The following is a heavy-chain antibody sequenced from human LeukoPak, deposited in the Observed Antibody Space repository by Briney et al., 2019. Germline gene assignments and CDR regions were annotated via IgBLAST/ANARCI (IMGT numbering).Heavy chain of an antibody. Sequence: PGESLKISCKGSGYSFTSYWIGWVRQMPGKGLEWMGIIYPGDSDTRYSPSFQGQVTISADKSISTAYLQWNSLKASDTAMYYCARLYPSIAAAGNDAFDIWGQGTMVTVSS. V-gene: IGHV5-51*01. D-gene: IGHD6-13*01. CDR2: IYPGDSDT. CDR1: GYSFTSYW. J-gene: IGHJ3*02. CDR3: ARLYPSIAAAGNDAFDI.